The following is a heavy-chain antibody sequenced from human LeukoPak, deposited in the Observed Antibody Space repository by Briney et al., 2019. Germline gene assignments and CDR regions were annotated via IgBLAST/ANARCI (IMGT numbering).Heavy chain of an antibody. J-gene: IGHJ4*02. Sequence: GRSLRLSCAASGFTFSSYGMHWVRQAPGKGLEWVAVISYDGSNKHYADSVKGRFTISRDSAKNSLYLQMNSLRAEDTAVYYCARGGYSSGPDYWGQGTLVTVSS. D-gene: IGHD6-25*01. CDR3: ARGGYSSGPDY. CDR2: ISYDGSNK. CDR1: GFTFSSYG. V-gene: IGHV3-30*03.